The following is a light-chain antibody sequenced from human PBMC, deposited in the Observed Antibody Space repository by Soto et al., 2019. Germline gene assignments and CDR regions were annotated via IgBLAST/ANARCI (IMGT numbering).Light chain of an antibody. V-gene: IGKV1-9*01. J-gene: IGKJ5*01. CDR3: QQLFRYPLA. CDR2: GAS. Sequence: IQLTQSPSSLSASVGDRVIITCRASEGIVNYLAWYQHRPGKAPKLLIYGASTFQDGVPSRFTGSGSGTDFTLTISNLQPEDFATYHCQQLFRYPLAFGQGTRLEMK. CDR1: EGIVNY.